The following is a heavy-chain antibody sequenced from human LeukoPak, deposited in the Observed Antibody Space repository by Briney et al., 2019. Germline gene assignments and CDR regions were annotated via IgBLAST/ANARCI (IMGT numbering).Heavy chain of an antibody. D-gene: IGHD1-26*01. CDR1: GFTFSGFW. J-gene: IGHJ4*02. CDR3: ASSGSYRFDY. CDR2: INSDGSEG. Sequence: GGSLRLSCAVSGFTFSGFWMSWSRQAPGKGLEWVASINSDGSEGYYADVVKGRFTISRDNAKNSLYLQINSLRAEDTAVYYCASSGSYRFDYWGQGTLVTVSS. V-gene: IGHV3-7*03.